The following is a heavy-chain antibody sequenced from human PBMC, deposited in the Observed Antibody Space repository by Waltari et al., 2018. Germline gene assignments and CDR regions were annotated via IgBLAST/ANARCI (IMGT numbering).Heavy chain of an antibody. D-gene: IGHD3-3*01. CDR3: ASHQGGLYYDFWSGYYEGGDY. V-gene: IGHV3-7*01. CDR2: IKQDGSEK. Sequence: QAPGKGLEWVANIKQDGSEKYYVDSVEGRFTISRDNAKNSLYLQMNSLRAEDTAVYYCASHQGGLYYDFWSGYYEGGDYWGQGTLVTVSS. J-gene: IGHJ4*02.